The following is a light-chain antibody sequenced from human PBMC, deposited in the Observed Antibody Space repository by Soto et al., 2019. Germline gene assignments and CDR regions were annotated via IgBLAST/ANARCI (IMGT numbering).Light chain of an antibody. CDR1: SSDVGGYNY. CDR3: RSYTSTSTVI. CDR2: DVR. V-gene: IGLV2-14*01. Sequence: QSALTQPASVSGSHGQSITISCTGTSSDVGGYNYISWYQQHPGKAPKFIIYDVRNRPSGVSNRFSGSSSGNTASLTISGLQAEYEADYYCRSYTSTSTVIFGGGTKLTVL. J-gene: IGLJ2*01.